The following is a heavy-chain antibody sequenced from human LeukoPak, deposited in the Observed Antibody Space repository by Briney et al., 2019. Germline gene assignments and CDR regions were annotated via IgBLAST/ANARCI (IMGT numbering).Heavy chain of an antibody. CDR3: ARRSGRLYFDY. V-gene: IGHV4-4*02. D-gene: IGHD1-1*01. CDR2: IYHSGST. J-gene: IGHJ4*02. CDR1: GGSISSSNW. Sequence: SETLSLTCAVSGGSISSSNWWSWVRQPPGKGLEWLGEIYHSGSTNYDPSLNSRVTISVDKSENQFSLKLSSVTAADTAVYYCARRSGRLYFDYWGQGTLVTVSS.